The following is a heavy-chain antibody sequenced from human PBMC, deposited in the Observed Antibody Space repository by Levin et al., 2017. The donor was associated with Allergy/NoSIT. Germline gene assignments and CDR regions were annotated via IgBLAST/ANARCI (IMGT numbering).Heavy chain of an antibody. D-gene: IGHD2-21*01. V-gene: IGHV3-23*01. CDR2: ISGSGTNT. CDR1: GFTFSNYA. Sequence: GGSLRLSCAASGFTFSNYAMSWVRQAPGKGLEWVATISGSGTNTYFADSVRGRFTFSRDNSRDTLFLQMNNLRAEDTAVYFCAKGCGGQCYSDYDYWGHGTLVTVSS. J-gene: IGHJ4*01. CDR3: AKGCGGQCYSDYDY.